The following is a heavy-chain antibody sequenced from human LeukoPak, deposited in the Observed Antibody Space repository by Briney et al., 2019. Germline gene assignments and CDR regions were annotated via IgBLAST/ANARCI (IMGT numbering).Heavy chain of an antibody. Sequence: GESLRICCQGACSIITCYWIGWLRQLAGKGLAWMGIIYPGGSDTNYSPSFQGQITISADKTISTADLQWNCLEAWEAAMYYWAGHCIGCSCYGGLADYWGQGTLVTVS. CDR3: AGHCIGCSCYGGLADY. CDR2: IYPGGSDT. D-gene: IGHD2-15*01. V-gene: IGHV5-51*01. J-gene: IGHJ4*02. CDR1: CSIITCYW.